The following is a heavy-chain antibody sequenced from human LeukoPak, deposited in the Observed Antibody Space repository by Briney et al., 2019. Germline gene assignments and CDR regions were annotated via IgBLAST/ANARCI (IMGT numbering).Heavy chain of an antibody. CDR3: ARDFRERRGITGPHGMDV. J-gene: IGHJ6*02. Sequence: PSGTLSLTCAVSGGSISSSYYWSWVRQPQGKGLEWIGEIYHSGSTDYNPSLTSRVTISIDKSKNQFSLKLTSVTAADTAVYYCARDFRERRGITGPHGMDVWGQGTTVTVSS. D-gene: IGHD1-20*01. CDR2: IYHSGST. CDR1: GGSISSSYY. V-gene: IGHV4-4*02.